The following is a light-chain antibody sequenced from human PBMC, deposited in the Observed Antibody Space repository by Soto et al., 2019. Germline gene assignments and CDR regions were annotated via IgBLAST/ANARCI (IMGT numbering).Light chain of an antibody. CDR1: QNISSY. CDR2: AAS. V-gene: IGKV1-39*01. CDR3: QQGYSTLCT. Sequence: DIQMTQSPSSLSASVGDRVTITCRASQNISSYLNWYQQKPGKAPKLLIYAASSLKSGVPSRFSGSGSGTDVTLTISSLQPEDVATYYCQQGYSTLCTFGQGNKVEIK. J-gene: IGKJ1*01.